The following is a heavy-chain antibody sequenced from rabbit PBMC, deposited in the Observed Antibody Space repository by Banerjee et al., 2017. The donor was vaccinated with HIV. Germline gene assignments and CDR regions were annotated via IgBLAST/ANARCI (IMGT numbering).Heavy chain of an antibody. D-gene: IGHD4-1*01. CDR2: IDPVVGTT. CDR3: ASRGSGLDL. Sequence: QLKESGGGLVQPGGSLTLSCKASGIDFSTYYMSWARQAPGKGLEWIGYIDPVVGTTHYASWVNGRFTISSQNAQNTVSLQLNSLTVADTATYFCASRGSGLDLWGPGTLVTVS. V-gene: IGHV1S7*01. CDR1: GIDFSTYY. J-gene: IGHJ4*01.